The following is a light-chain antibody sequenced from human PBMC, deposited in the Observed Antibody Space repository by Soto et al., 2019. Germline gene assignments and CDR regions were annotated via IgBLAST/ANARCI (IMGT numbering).Light chain of an antibody. J-gene: IGLJ1*01. CDR1: SSDVGAYQY. CDR2: DVS. CDR3: KSYTSSSSYV. Sequence: QSVLTQPASVSGSPGQSITISCTGTSSDVGAYQYVSWYQQYPGKAPKLMIYDVSNRPSGVSNRFSGSKSGNTASLTISGLQAEDEADYYCKSYTSSSSYVFGTGTKVTVL. V-gene: IGLV2-14*01.